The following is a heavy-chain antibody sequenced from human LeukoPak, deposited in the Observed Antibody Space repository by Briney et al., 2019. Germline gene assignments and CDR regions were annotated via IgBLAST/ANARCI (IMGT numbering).Heavy chain of an antibody. CDR3: ASAPYYDFWSGYYTNWYFDL. D-gene: IGHD3-3*01. V-gene: IGHV4-59*01. CDR2: IYYSGST. Sequence: SETLSLTCTVSGGSISSYYWSWIRQPPGKGLEWIGYIYYSGSTNYSPSLKSRVTISVDTPKNQFSLKLSSVTAADTAVYYCASAPYYDFWSGYYTNWYFDLWGRGTLVTVSS. CDR1: GGSISSYY. J-gene: IGHJ2*01.